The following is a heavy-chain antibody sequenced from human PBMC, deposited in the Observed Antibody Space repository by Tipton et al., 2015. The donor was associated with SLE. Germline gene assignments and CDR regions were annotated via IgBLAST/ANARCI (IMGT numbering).Heavy chain of an antibody. D-gene: IGHD3-3*01. V-gene: IGHV3-30-3*01. CDR3: AREWSGYDY. CDR1: GFTFSSYA. Sequence: SLRLSCAASGFTFSSYAMHWVRQAPGKGLEWVAVISYDGSNKYYADSVKGRFTISRDNSKNTLYLQMNSLRAEDTAVYYCAREWSGYDYWGQGTLVTVSS. CDR2: ISYDGSNK. J-gene: IGHJ4*02.